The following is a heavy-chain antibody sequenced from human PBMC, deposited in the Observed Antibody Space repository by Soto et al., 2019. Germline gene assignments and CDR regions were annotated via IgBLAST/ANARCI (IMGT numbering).Heavy chain of an antibody. V-gene: IGHV1-8*01. CDR1: GYTFTSYD. CDR2: MNPNSGNT. CDR3: ARWGYDILTGYYNRYYYYGMDV. D-gene: IGHD3-9*01. J-gene: IGHJ6*02. Sequence: ASVKVSCKASGYTFTSYDINWVRQATGQGLEWKGWMNPNSGNTGYAQKFQCRVTMTRNTSISTAYMDLSSLRSEDTAVYYCARWGYDILTGYYNRYYYYGMDVWGQGTTVTVSS.